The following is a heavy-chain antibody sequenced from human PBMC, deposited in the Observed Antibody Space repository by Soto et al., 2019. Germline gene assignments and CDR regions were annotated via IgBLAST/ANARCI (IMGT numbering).Heavy chain of an antibody. CDR1: GGTISSGIYY. CDR2: IYFSGST. J-gene: IGHJ3*02. CDR3: ARERTTMTPLDAFDI. Sequence: SETLSLTCTVSGGTISSGIYYWSWIRQPPGKGLEWIGYIYFSGSTYYNPSLKSRVSISVDTSKNQFSLNLKSVTAADTAVYYCARERTTMTPLDAFDIWGQGTMVT. V-gene: IGHV4-30-4*01. D-gene: IGHD4-17*01.